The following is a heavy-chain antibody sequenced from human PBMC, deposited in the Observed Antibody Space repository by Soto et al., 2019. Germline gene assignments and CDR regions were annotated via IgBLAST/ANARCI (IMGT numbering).Heavy chain of an antibody. CDR1: GFTFSSYA. V-gene: IGHV3-23*01. CDR3: AKGSANASPYYFDY. J-gene: IGHJ4*02. CDR2: ITGGGGDT. Sequence: TGGSLRLSCVASGFTFSSYAMGWVRQAPGRGLEWVSAITGGGGDTYHADSVKGRFSISRDNSKTTLNMQMHSLRPEDTGVYYCAKGSANASPYYFDYWGRGTLVTVSS.